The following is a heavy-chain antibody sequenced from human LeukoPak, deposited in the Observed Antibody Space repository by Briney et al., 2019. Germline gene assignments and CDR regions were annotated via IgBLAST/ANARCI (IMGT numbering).Heavy chain of an antibody. Sequence: SETLSLTCAVSGGSISSTNLWSWVRQPPGKGLEWIGEIYHSGSTNYNPSLESRVTISVDKSENHISLKLTSVTAADTAVYYCAREGGPYRPLDYSGQGTLVTVSS. CDR1: GGSISSTNL. CDR3: AREGGPYRPLDY. CDR2: IYHSGST. V-gene: IGHV4-4*02. J-gene: IGHJ4*02.